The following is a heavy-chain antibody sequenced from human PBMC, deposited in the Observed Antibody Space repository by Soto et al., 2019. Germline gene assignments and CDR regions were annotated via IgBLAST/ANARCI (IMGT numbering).Heavy chain of an antibody. D-gene: IGHD4-17*01. CDR1: GGSIRDYF. J-gene: IGHJ4*02. CDR3: ARVGGDDFGDSGGFDY. V-gene: IGHV4-59*01. CDR2: IYYSGRT. Sequence: QVQLQESGPGLVKPSETLSLTCTVSGGSIRDYFWTWIRQPPGKGLEWIGYIYYSGRTNYNPSLKSRVSISVDTSKNHFSLQLRSVTAADTAVYYCARVGGDDFGDSGGFDYWGQGTLGTVSS.